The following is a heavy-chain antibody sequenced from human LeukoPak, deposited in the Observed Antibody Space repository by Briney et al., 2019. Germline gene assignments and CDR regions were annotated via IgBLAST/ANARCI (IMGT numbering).Heavy chain of an antibody. J-gene: IGHJ6*02. CDR2: INHSGST. Sequence: SETLSLTRAVYGGSFSGYYWSWIRQPPGKGLEWIGEINHSGSTNYNPSLKSRVTISVDTSKNQFSLKLSSVTAADTAVYYCAREGGYSSPARPLRYYYYGMDVWGQGTTVTVSS. V-gene: IGHV4-34*01. CDR3: AREGGYSSPARPLRYYYYGMDV. CDR1: GGSFSGYY. D-gene: IGHD6-13*01.